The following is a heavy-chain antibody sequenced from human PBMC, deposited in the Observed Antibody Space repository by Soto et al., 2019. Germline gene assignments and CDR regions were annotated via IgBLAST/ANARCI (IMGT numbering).Heavy chain of an antibody. CDR2: ISSSSSIL. D-gene: IGHD5-12*01. Sequence: EVQLVESGGGLVQPGGSLRLSCAASGFTFSSYSMNWVRQAPGKGLEWVSYISSSSSILHYADSVKGRFTISRDNAENSLSVQMNNLRAEDTAVYYCARDREGDGYNFDYWGQGTLVTVSS. CDR3: ARDREGDGYNFDY. V-gene: IGHV3-48*01. J-gene: IGHJ4*02. CDR1: GFTFSSYS.